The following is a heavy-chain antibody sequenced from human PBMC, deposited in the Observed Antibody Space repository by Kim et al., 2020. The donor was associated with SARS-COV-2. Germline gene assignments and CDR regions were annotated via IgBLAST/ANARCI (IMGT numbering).Heavy chain of an antibody. J-gene: IGHJ4*02. CDR3: ARVLAAAGPWSFDY. Sequence: SVQGRFTIPRDKPKHSLYLKMNSLRAEDTAVYYCARVLAAAGPWSFDYWGQGTLVTVSS. V-gene: IGHV3-21*01. D-gene: IGHD6-13*01.